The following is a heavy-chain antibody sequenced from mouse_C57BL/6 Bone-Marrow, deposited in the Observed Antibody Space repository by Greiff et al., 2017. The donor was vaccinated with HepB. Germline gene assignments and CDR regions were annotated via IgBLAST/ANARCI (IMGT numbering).Heavy chain of an antibody. V-gene: IGHV5-9-1*02. CDR3: TRGSLTTVVEGDY. CDR2: ISSGGDYI. CDR1: GFTFSSYA. Sequence: EVMLVESGEGLVKPGGSLKLSCAASGFTFSSYAMSWVRQTPEKRLEWVAYISSGGDYIYYADTVKGRFTISRDNARNTLYLQMSSLKSEDTAMDYCTRGSLTTVVEGDYWGQGTSVTVSS. D-gene: IGHD1-1*01. J-gene: IGHJ4*01.